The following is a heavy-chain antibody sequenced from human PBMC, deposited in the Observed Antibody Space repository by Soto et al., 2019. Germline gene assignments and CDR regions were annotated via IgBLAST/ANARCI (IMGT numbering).Heavy chain of an antibody. D-gene: IGHD3-22*01. Sequence: SETLSLTCTVSGGSISSGGYYWSWIRQHPGKGLEWIGYIYYSGSTYYNPSLKSRVTISVDTSKNQFSLKLSSVTAADTAVYYCARSPDSSLGNYFDYWGQGTLVTVSS. V-gene: IGHV4-31*03. J-gene: IGHJ4*02. CDR1: GGSISSGGYY. CDR3: ARSPDSSLGNYFDY. CDR2: IYYSGST.